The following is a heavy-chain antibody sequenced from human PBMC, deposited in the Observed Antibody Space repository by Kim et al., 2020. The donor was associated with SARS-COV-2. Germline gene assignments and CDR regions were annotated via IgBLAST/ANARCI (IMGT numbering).Heavy chain of an antibody. Sequence: SETLSLTCAVYGGSFSGYYWSWIRQPPGKGLEWIGEINHSGNTNYNPSLKSRVTISVDTSKNQFSLKLSSVTAADTAVYYCARGGGYSLTFYYYYGMDVWGQGPTVTVSS. CDR1: GGSFSGYY. CDR2: INHSGNT. CDR3: ARGGGYSLTFYYYYGMDV. V-gene: IGHV4-34*01. J-gene: IGHJ6*02. D-gene: IGHD6-13*01.